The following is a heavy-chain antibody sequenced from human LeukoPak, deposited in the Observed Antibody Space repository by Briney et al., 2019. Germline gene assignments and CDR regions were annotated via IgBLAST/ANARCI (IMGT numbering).Heavy chain of an antibody. Sequence: GGSLRLSCAASGFTVSSNFMSWVRLAPGKGLEWVSVIYSGGSTYYVDSVKGRFTISRDSSENTLYLQMNSLRAEDTAVYYCASRFGSGSWSAFDIWGQGTMVTVSS. CDR1: GFTVSSNF. D-gene: IGHD3-10*01. CDR3: ASRFGSGSWSAFDI. CDR2: IYSGGST. V-gene: IGHV3-66*01. J-gene: IGHJ3*02.